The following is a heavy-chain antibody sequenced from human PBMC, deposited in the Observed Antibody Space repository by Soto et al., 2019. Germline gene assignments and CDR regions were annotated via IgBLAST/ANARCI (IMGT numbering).Heavy chain of an antibody. Sequence: EVQLLESGGGWVQPGGSLRLSCAAYGFTFSSYAMRWVRQAPGKGLEWVSAISGRGDSTYYADSVKGRFTTCRDNSQNTLDLQMNSLRAEDTAVYSCARRGSGSYYDYWGQGTLVTVSS. CDR1: GFTFSSYA. D-gene: IGHD1-26*01. V-gene: IGHV3-23*01. CDR3: ARRGSGSYYDY. J-gene: IGHJ4*02. CDR2: ISGRGDST.